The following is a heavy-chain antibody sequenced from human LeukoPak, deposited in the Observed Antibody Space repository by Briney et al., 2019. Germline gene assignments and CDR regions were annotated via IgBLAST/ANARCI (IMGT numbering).Heavy chain of an antibody. Sequence: TSETLSLTCAIYGGSFSGYYWSWIRQPPGKGLEWIGYIYYSGSTNYNPSLKSRVTISVDTSKNQFSLKLSSVTAADTAVYYCARRTGGDSSGYNDYWGQGTLVTVSS. CDR3: ARRTGGDSSGYNDY. CDR1: GGSFSGYY. CDR2: IYYSGST. V-gene: IGHV4-59*01. D-gene: IGHD3-22*01. J-gene: IGHJ4*02.